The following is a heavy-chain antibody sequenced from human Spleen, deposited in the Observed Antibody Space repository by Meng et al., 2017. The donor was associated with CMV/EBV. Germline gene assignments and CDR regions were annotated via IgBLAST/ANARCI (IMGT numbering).Heavy chain of an antibody. D-gene: IGHD1-26*01. J-gene: IGHJ4*02. Sequence: ASVKVSCKTSGYPFTPYGISWVRQAPGQGLEWMGWISGYNGNTYYAQKFQDRVTMTVQRSTTTAYMELGSLRSDDTAVYYCARDPYSGTRYANSDFDYWGQGTLVTISS. CDR3: ARDPYSGTRYANSDFDY. CDR2: ISGYNGNT. V-gene: IGHV1-18*04. CDR1: GYPFTPYG.